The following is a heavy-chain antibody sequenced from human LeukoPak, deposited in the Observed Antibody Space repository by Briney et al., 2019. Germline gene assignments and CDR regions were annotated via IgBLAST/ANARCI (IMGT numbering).Heavy chain of an antibody. V-gene: IGHV1-8*02. Sequence: ASVKVSCKASGYTFTGYYMHWVRQAPGQGLEWMGWINPNSGNTGYAQKFQGRVTMTRNTSISTAYMELSSLRSEDTAVYYCARALGDYGSGSYGGFDYWGQGTLVTVSS. CDR3: ARALGDYGSGSYGGFDY. D-gene: IGHD3-10*01. CDR2: INPNSGNT. CDR1: GYTFTGYY. J-gene: IGHJ4*02.